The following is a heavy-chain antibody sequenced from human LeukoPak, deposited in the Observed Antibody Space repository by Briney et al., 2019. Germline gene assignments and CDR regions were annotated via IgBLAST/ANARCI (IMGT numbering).Heavy chain of an antibody. CDR3: ARGDLTGIAAAGTYYYYYYGMDV. Sequence: GGSLRLSCVASGFTFSSYWMTWVRQAPGKGLEWVANIKEDGTQSNYVDSVKGRFTISRDNAKNSLYLQMNSLRAEDTAVYYCARGDLTGIAAAGTYYYYYYGMDVWGQGTTVTVSS. CDR2: IKEDGTQS. V-gene: IGHV3-7*02. J-gene: IGHJ6*02. CDR1: GFTFSSYW. D-gene: IGHD6-13*01.